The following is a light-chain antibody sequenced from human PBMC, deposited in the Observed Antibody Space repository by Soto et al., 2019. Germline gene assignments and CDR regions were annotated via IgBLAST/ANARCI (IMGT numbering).Light chain of an antibody. CDR2: ATS. CDR3: QQAFRTPWT. J-gene: IGKJ1*01. V-gene: IGKV1-13*02. CDR1: QDISTL. Sequence: AIQLTQSPSSLSASVGDTVTITCRASQDISTLFAWYQQKPGKAPNLLIYATSRLHTGVPSRFTGSGSGTAFTLTINNLQPEDFATYYCQQAFRTPWTFGQGTRVVIK.